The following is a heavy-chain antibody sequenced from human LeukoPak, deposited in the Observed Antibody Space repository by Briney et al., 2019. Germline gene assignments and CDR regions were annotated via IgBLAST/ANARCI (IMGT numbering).Heavy chain of an antibody. J-gene: IGHJ4*02. V-gene: IGHV3-43*01. CDR1: GFTFDDYT. D-gene: IGHD2-8*01. CDR3: ACTMTPDANY. CDR2: ISWDGGST. Sequence: PGGSLRLSCAASGFTFDDYTMHWVRQAPGKGLEWVSLISWDGGSTYYADSVKGRFTISRDNSKNSLYLQMNSLRTGDTTLYYCACTMTPDANYWGQGTLVTVSS.